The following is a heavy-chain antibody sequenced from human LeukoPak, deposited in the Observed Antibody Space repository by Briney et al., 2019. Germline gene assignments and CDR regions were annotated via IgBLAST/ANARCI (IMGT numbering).Heavy chain of an antibody. CDR2: ISSSSSYI. Sequence: GGSLRLSCAASGFTFSSYSMSWVRQAPGKGLEWVSSISSSSSYIYYADSVKGRFTISRDNAKNSLYLQMNSLRAEDTAVYYCAKDLCGGDCYNYYYYGMDVWGQGTTVTVSS. J-gene: IGHJ6*02. CDR3: AKDLCGGDCYNYYYYGMDV. V-gene: IGHV3-21*01. CDR1: GFTFSSYS. D-gene: IGHD2-21*02.